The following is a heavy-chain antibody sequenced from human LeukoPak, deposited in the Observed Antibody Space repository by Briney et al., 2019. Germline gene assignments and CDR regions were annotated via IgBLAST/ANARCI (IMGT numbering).Heavy chain of an antibody. V-gene: IGHV3-66*01. Sequence: GGSLRLSCAASGITVSSNYIIWFRQAPGKGLEWVSVIYSGGISYYADSVKGRFAISRDNSKNTVSLQMDSLRADDTVLYYCARVRIAATGLGAFDPWGQGTLVTVSS. CDR3: ARVRIAATGLGAFDP. CDR2: IYSGGIS. J-gene: IGHJ5*02. D-gene: IGHD6-13*01. CDR1: GITVSSNY.